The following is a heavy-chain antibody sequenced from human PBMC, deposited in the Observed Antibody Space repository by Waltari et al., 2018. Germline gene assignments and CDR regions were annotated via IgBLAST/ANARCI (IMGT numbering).Heavy chain of an antibody. CDR2: INHAGNI. J-gene: IGHJ3*01. CDR3: ARISGLDYATPM. D-gene: IGHD5-12*01. V-gene: IGHV4-34*01. CDR1: GGSFSSYY. Sequence: QVQLQQWGAGLLKPSETLSLTCGVRGGSFSSYYWSWIRQSPGKGLEWIGEINHAGNIHYNPSVKSRVTMSIDTARNQFSLEVKSVSAADTAVYFCARISGLDYATPMWGLGTVVTVSS.